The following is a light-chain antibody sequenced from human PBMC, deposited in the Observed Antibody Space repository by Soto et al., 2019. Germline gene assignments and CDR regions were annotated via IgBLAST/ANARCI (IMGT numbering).Light chain of an antibody. J-gene: IGKJ4*01. CDR3: QQYHSYPPT. CDR2: TAS. V-gene: IGKV1D-16*01. CDR1: QGISSW. Sequence: DIQMTQSPSSLSASVGDRVTITCRASQGISSWLAWYQQKPEQAPKSLIYTASRLQSGVPSRFSGSGSGTDFTLTISSRQPEDSATYLCQQYHSYPPTFGGGTRVEI.